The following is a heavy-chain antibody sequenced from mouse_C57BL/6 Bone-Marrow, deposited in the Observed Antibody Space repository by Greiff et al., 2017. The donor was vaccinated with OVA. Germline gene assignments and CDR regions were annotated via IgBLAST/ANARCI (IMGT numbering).Heavy chain of an antibody. V-gene: IGHV1-84*01. J-gene: IGHJ2*01. Sequence: VQLQQSGPELVKPGASVKISCKASGYTFTDYYINWVKQRPGPGLEWIGWIYPGSGNTKSHEKFKGKATLTVDTSSSTAYMPISSLTSEDSAVYFCARSTAYYSPLDYWGQGTTLTVSS. CDR3: ARSTAYYSPLDY. CDR2: IYPGSGNT. CDR1: GYTFTDYY. D-gene: IGHD2-12*01.